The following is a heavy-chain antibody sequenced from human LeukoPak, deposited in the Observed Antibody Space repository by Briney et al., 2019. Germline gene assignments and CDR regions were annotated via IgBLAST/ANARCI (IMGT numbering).Heavy chain of an antibody. D-gene: IGHD6-13*01. Sequence: SQTLSLTCAISGDGVSSNSAAWNWIRQSPSRGLEWLGRTYYRSKWYSDYAVSVKSRIIINPDTSKNQFSLQLNSVTPEDTAVYFCTRDGPSTSWYFDYWGQGTLVTVSS. CDR2: TYYRSKWYS. CDR3: TRDGPSTSWYFDY. V-gene: IGHV6-1*01. CDR1: GDGVSSNSAA. J-gene: IGHJ4*02.